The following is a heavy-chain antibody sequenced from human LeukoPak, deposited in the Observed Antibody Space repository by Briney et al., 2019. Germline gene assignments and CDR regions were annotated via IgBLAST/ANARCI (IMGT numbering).Heavy chain of an antibody. CDR2: ISVNNGDT. V-gene: IGHV1-18*01. Sequence: SEKVSCKASGYTFTGYGITWGRQAPGQGLEWMGWISVNNGDTNYAQKLQGRVTITTEPSTSTAYLEMRSLRSDDTAVYYCASTTGSHGSGYAYWGQGTLVTVSS. CDR1: GYTFTGYG. J-gene: IGHJ4*02. D-gene: IGHD3-22*01. CDR3: ASTTGSHGSGYAY.